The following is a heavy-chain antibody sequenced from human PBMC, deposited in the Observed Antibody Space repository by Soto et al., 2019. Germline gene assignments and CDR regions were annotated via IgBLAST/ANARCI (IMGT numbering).Heavy chain of an antibody. CDR1: GFTFSSYS. D-gene: IGHD1-26*01. CDR3: ANDVSGSYYLFYYYGMDV. J-gene: IGHJ6*02. V-gene: IGHV3-23*01. Sequence: PGGSLRLSCAASGFTFSSYSISWVRQAPGKGLEWVSAISGSGVSTYYADSVKGRFTISRDNSKNTLYLQMNSLRAEDTAVYYCANDVSGSYYLFYYYGMDVLGRWIRLTVSS. CDR2: ISGSGVST.